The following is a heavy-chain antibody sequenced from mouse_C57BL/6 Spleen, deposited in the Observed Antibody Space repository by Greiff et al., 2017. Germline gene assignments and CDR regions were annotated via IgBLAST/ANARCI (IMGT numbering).Heavy chain of an antibody. CDR1: GYAFSSSW. D-gene: IGHD4-1*02. J-gene: IGHJ3*01. V-gene: IGHV1-82*01. CDR3: ASSVNWDPFSY. Sequence: VQLQQSGPELVKPGASVKISCKASGYAFSSSWMNWVKQRPGKGLEWIGRIYPGDGDTNYNGKFKGKATLTADKSSSTAYMQLSSLTSEDSAVYVWASSVNWDPFSYWGQGTLVTVSA. CDR2: IYPGDGDT.